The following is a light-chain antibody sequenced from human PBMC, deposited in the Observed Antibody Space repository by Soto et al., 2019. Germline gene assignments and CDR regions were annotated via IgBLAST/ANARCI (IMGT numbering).Light chain of an antibody. V-gene: IGKV3-20*01. CDR3: QQYGSSGT. CDR2: GSS. J-gene: IGKJ1*01. Sequence: ESVVTHSPGTVSWSRMEGGSRCCRASQTVYHGHLAWYQQKPGQAPRLLIYGSSTRAAGIPDRFSGSGSGTDFTLTISRLETEDFAVYYCQQYGSSGTFGQRTKV. CDR1: QTVYHGH.